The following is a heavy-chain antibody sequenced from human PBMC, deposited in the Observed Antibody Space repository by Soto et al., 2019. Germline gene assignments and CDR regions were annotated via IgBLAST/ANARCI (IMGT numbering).Heavy chain of an antibody. CDR3: ASGDYFDTTDYYPFDY. CDR1: GFTFSSYW. J-gene: IGHJ4*02. Sequence: GGSLRLSCAASGFTFSSYWMHWVRQAPGKGLVWVSRVNSDGTSTSYAGSVKGRFTISRDNAKNSLYLQMNSLRAEDTALYYCASGDYFDTTDYYPFDYWGLGTLVTVSS. CDR2: VNSDGTST. D-gene: IGHD3-22*01. V-gene: IGHV3-74*01.